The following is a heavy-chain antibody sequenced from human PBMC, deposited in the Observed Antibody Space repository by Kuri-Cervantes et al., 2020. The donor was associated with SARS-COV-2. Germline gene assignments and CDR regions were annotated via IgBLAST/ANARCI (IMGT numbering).Heavy chain of an antibody. D-gene: IGHD1-1*01. Sequence: GGSLRLSCAASRFTFRNYAMSWVRQAPGKGLEWVSSIYGSGERTYYADSVKGRFTVSRDNLRNTLYLEMNSLRAEDTALYFCAKDGYNWGDYFDYWGQGTLVTVSS. CDR1: RFTFRNYA. V-gene: IGHV3-23*01. CDR2: IYGSGERT. J-gene: IGHJ4*02. CDR3: AKDGYNWGDYFDY.